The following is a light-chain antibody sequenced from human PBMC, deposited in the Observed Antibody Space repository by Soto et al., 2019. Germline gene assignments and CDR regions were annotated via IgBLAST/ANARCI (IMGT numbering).Light chain of an antibody. CDR3: AAWDDSLNGRV. Sequence: QSVLTQPPSASGTPGQRVTISCSGSSSNIGSNTVNWYHQLPGTAPKLLIYSNNQRPSGVPDRFSGSKSGTSASLAISGLQSDDEADYYCAAWDDSLNGRVFGTGTKLTVL. J-gene: IGLJ1*01. CDR1: SSNIGSNT. CDR2: SNN. V-gene: IGLV1-44*01.